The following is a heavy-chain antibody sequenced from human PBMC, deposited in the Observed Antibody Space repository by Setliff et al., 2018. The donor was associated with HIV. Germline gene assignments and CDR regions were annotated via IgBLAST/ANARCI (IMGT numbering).Heavy chain of an antibody. V-gene: IGHV1-2*02. D-gene: IGHD5-12*01. CDR1: GYTFTDDY. CDR3: ARDFGYSGYGSPIY. CDR2: MSPKSGVT. J-gene: IGHJ4*02. Sequence: ASVKVSCKASGYTFTDDYMHWVRQAPGQGLEWMGWMSPKSGVTKYAQKFQGRVTMTRDTSISTAYMELSSLKSYDTAVYYCARDFGYSGYGSPIYWGQGTLVTVSS.